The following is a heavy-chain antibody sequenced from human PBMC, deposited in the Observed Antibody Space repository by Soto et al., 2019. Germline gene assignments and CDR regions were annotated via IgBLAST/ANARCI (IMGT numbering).Heavy chain of an antibody. CDR2: ISNGMSP. CDR1: GASISKGKW. D-gene: IGHD2-21*01. V-gene: IGHV4-4*02. CDR3: TRDGDYGYSLAY. J-gene: IGHJ4*02. Sequence: QVQLQESGPGLVKPSETLTLTCAVSGASISKGKWWSWVRQPPGKGLEWIGEISNGMSPHYNPSLRTRFTIEVDKSKSQFSLPFSVTAADTAMYYCTRDGDYGYSLAYWGQGTLVTVSS.